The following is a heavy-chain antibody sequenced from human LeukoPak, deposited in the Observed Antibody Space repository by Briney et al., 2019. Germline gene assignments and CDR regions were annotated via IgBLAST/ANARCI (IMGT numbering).Heavy chain of an antibody. CDR1: GFTFSSYS. Sequence: PGGSLRLSCAASGFTFSSYSMNWVRQAPGKGLEWVSSISSSSSYIYYADSVKGRFTISRDNAKNSLYLQMNSLRAEDTAVYYCAKEGYGDYVTFFYYYYGMDVWGQGTTVTVSS. CDR3: AKEGYGDYVTFFYYYYGMDV. D-gene: IGHD4-17*01. J-gene: IGHJ6*02. CDR2: ISSSSSYI. V-gene: IGHV3-21*04.